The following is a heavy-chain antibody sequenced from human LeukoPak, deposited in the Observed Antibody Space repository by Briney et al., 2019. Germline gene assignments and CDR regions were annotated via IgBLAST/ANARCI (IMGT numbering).Heavy chain of an antibody. J-gene: IGHJ5*02. CDR2: ISYDGSNK. D-gene: IGHD6-13*01. V-gene: IGHV3-30*18. Sequence: GGSLRLSCAASGFTFSSYGMHWVRQAPGKGLEWVAVISYDGSNKYYADSVKGRFTISRDNSKNTLYLQMNSLRAEDTAVYYCAKAVNSSSWYPINWFDPWGQGTLVTVSS. CDR3: AKAVNSSSWYPINWFDP. CDR1: GFTFSSYG.